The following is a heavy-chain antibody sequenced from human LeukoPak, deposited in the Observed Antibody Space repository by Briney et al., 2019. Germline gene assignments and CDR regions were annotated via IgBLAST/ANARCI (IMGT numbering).Heavy chain of an antibody. CDR2: ISGTDDST. CDR3: AKARGTYYYDSGSSTFDY. V-gene: IGHV3-23*01. D-gene: IGHD3-10*01. CDR1: GFTFSSFA. J-gene: IGHJ4*02. Sequence: GESLKISCAASGFTFSSFAMSWVRQAPGRGLEWVSVISGTDDSTYCADSVKGRFTISRDNSKNTLYLQMNSLRAEDTAVYYCAKARGTYYYDSGSSTFDYWGQGTLVTVSS.